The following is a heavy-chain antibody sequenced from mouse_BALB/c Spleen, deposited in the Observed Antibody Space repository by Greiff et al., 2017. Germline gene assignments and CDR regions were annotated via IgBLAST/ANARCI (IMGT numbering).Heavy chain of an antibody. Sequence: QVQLQQSGAELARPGASVKLSCKASGYTFTSYWMQWVKQRPGQGLEWIGAIYPGDGDTRYTQKFKGKATLTADKSSSTAYMQLSSLASEDSAVYYCARFHYGSSYAMDYWGQGTSVTVSS. J-gene: IGHJ4*01. CDR1: GYTFTSYW. CDR2: IYPGDGDT. D-gene: IGHD1-1*01. CDR3: ARFHYGSSYAMDY. V-gene: IGHV1-87*01.